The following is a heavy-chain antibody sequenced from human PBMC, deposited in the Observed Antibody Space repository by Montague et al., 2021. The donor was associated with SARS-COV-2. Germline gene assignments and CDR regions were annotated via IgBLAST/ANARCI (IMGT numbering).Heavy chain of an antibody. Sequence: SETLSLTCAVYGGSFSGYYWGWIRQPPGKVLEWIGSVYYTGNTYYNPSLKSRVTVSVDTSNNYFSLILTSVTAADTAVYYCARLRQGEDHFDYWGRGTLVTVSS. CDR2: VYYTGNT. CDR3: ARLRQGEDHFDY. CDR1: GGSFSGYY. D-gene: IGHD3-16*01. V-gene: IGHV4-34*01. J-gene: IGHJ4*03.